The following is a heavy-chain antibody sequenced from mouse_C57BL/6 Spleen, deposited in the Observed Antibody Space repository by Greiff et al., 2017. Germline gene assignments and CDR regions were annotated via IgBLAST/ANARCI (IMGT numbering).Heavy chain of an antibody. V-gene: IGHV3-6*01. Sequence: ESGPGLVKPSQSLSLTCSVTGYSITSGYYWNWIRQFPGNKLEWMGYISYDGSNNYNPSLKNRISITRDTSKNQFFLKLNSVTTEDTATYYCARDDYGNYFDYWGQGTTRTVSS. CDR2: ISYDGSN. D-gene: IGHD2-1*01. CDR1: GYSITSGYY. J-gene: IGHJ2*01. CDR3: ARDDYGNYFDY.